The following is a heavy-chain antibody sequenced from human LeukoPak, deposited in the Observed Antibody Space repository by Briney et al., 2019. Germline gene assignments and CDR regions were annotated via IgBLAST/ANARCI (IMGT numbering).Heavy chain of an antibody. V-gene: IGHV3-53*01. CDR1: GFTVSSNY. D-gene: IGHD1-1*01. Sequence: PGGSLRLSCAASGFTVSSNYMSWVRQAPGKGLEWVSVIYSGGITYYADSVKGRFTISRDNAKNSLYLQMNSLRAEDTAVYYCASPNWNGPYYYYGMDVWGQGTTVTVSS. CDR3: ASPNWNGPYYYYGMDV. J-gene: IGHJ6*02. CDR2: IYSGGIT.